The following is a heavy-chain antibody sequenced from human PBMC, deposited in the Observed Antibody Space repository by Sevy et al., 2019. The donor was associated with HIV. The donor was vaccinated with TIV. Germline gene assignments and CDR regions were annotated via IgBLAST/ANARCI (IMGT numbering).Heavy chain of an antibody. CDR3: ARSIRGYDYRQWLVRCWFDP. Sequence: SDTLSLTCTVSGYSISSGYYWGWIRQPPGKGLEWIGSIYHSGSTYYNPSLKSRVTISVDTSKNQFSLKLSSVTAADTAVYYCARSIRGYDYRQWLVRCWFDPWGQGTLVTVSS. V-gene: IGHV4-38-2*02. J-gene: IGHJ5*02. CDR1: GYSISSGYY. D-gene: IGHD6-19*01. CDR2: IYHSGST.